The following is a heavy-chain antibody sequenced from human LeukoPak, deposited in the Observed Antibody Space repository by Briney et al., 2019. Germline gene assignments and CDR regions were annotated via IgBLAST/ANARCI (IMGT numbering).Heavy chain of an antibody. CDR3: ARGVERYSSSWGRFYNYMDV. D-gene: IGHD6-6*01. J-gene: IGHJ6*03. Sequence: SETLSLTCTVSGGSISSSSYYWGWIRQPPGKGLEWIGRIYTSGSTNYNPSLKSRVTISVDTSKNQFSLKLSSVTAADTAVYYCARGVERYSSSWGRFYNYMDVWGKGTTVTVSS. CDR2: IYTSGST. V-gene: IGHV4-39*07. CDR1: GGSISSSSYY.